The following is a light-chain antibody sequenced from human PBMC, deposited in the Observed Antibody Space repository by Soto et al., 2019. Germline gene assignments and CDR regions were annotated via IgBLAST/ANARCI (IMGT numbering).Light chain of an antibody. CDR2: AAS. CDR1: QGIRDD. Sequence: AIQMTQSPSSLSASVGDRVTITCRASQGIRDDLNWYQQKPGKAPKLLIYAASSLQSGVPSRFSASGSGTDFTLTISSLQPEDFTAYYCLQYYTYPYTCGQGTKVEIK. J-gene: IGKJ2*01. CDR3: LQYYTYPYT. V-gene: IGKV1-6*01.